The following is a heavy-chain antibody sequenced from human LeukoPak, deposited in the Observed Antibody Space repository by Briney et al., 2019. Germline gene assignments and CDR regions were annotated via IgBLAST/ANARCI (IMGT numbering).Heavy chain of an antibody. Sequence: TLSLTCAVSGGSISSGGYSWSWIQQPPGKGLEWIGYIYHSGSTYYNPSLKSRVTISVDRSKNQFSLKLSSVTAADTAVYYCARGNDSSGPYYFDYWGQGTLVTVSS. CDR2: IYHSGST. D-gene: IGHD3-22*01. CDR1: GGSISSGGYS. J-gene: IGHJ4*02. CDR3: ARGNDSSGPYYFDY. V-gene: IGHV4-30-2*01.